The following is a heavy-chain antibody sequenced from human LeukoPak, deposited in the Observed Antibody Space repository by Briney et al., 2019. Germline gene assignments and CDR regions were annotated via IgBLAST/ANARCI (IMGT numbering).Heavy chain of an antibody. CDR3: ARDLVAARPYYFDY. V-gene: IGHV1-2*02. D-gene: IGHD6-6*01. CDR1: GYTFTGYY. CDR2: INPNSGGT. J-gene: IGHJ4*02. Sequence: ASVKVSCKASGYTFTGYYTHWVRQAPGQGLEWMGWINPNSGGTNYAQKFQGRVTMTRDTSISTAYMELSRLRSDDTAVYYCARDLVAARPYYFDYWGQGTLVTVSS.